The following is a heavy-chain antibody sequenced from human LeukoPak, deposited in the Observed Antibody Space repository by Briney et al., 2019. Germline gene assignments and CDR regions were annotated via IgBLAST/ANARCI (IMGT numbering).Heavy chain of an antibody. CDR2: IYSSGST. J-gene: IGHJ6*03. CDR3: TKRRGYSFGFDYYYMDV. CDR1: GGSLTSTSHY. Sequence: SEILSLTCTVSGGSLTSTSHYWDWVRQPPGKGLEWLGSIYSSGSTYYNPSLKSRVTVSFDTSKNQFSLSLTSVTAADTAVYYCTKRRGYSFGFDYYYMDVWGKGTTVTISS. V-gene: IGHV4-39*01. D-gene: IGHD5-18*01.